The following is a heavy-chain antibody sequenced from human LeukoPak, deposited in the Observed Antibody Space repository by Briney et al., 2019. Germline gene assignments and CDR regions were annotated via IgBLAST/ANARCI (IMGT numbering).Heavy chain of an antibody. Sequence: SETLSLTCTVSGGSISSYYWSWIRQPPGQGLEWIGYIYYSGSTNYNPSLKSRVTISVDTSKNQFSLKLSSVTAADTAVYYCARFSSSWTNYYYYYAMDVWGKGTTVTVSS. CDR2: IYYSGST. J-gene: IGHJ6*04. CDR3: ARFSSSWTNYYYYYAMDV. V-gene: IGHV4-59*01. CDR1: GGSISSYY. D-gene: IGHD6-13*01.